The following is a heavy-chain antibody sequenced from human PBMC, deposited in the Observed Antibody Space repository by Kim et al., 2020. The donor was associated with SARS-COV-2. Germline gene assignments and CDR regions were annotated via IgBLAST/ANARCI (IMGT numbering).Heavy chain of an antibody. CDR1: GGSISSYY. CDR3: ASSGYDYYFDY. Sequence: SETLSLTCTVSGGSISSYYWSWIRQPPGKGLEWIGYIYYSGSTNYNPSLKSRVTISVDTSKNQFSLKLSPVTAADTAVYYCASSGYDYYFDYWGQGTLVTVSS. J-gene: IGHJ4*02. D-gene: IGHD5-12*01. V-gene: IGHV4-59*08. CDR2: IYYSGST.